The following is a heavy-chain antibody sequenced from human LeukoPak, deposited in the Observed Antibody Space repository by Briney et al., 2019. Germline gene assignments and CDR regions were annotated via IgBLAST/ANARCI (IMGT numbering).Heavy chain of an antibody. Sequence: GGSLRLSCAASGFTFSSYWMHWVRQAPGKGLVWVSHINNDGSSTGYADSVKGRFTISRDNAKNTLYLQMNSLRAEDTAVYYCARLSPTYDFWSGYLGGYYYYYMDVWGKGTTVTVSS. CDR1: GFTFSSYW. V-gene: IGHV3-74*01. CDR3: ARLSPTYDFWSGYLGGYYYYYMDV. D-gene: IGHD3-3*01. J-gene: IGHJ6*03. CDR2: INNDGSST.